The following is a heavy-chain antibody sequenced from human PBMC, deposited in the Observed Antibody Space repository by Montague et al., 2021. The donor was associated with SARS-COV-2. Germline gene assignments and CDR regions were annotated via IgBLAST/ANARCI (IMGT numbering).Heavy chain of an antibody. Sequence: SLRLSCAASGFTFSSYAMSWVRQAPGKGLELFSGISDSGVYTYYADSVKGRFTISRDNSKNTLYLQMNGLRAEDTAVYYCESHPGYSSSWWGQGTLVIVSS. D-gene: IGHD6-13*01. CDR3: ESHPGYSSSW. J-gene: IGHJ4*02. V-gene: IGHV3-23*01. CDR2: ISDSGVYT. CDR1: GFTFSSYA.